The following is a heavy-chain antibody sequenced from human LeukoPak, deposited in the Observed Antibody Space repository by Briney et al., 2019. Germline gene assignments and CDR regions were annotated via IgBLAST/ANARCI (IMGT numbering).Heavy chain of an antibody. J-gene: IGHJ6*03. CDR2: ISSSSSTI. V-gene: IGHV3-48*04. CDR3: ASHSRRGWLSYYYYMDV. CDR1: GFTFSSYS. Sequence: GGSLRLSCAASGFTFSSYSMNWVRQAPGKGLEWVSYISSSSSTIYYADSVKGRFTISRDNAKNSLYLQMNSLRAEDTAVYYCASHSRRGWLSYYYYMDVWGKGTTVTVSS. D-gene: IGHD3-22*01.